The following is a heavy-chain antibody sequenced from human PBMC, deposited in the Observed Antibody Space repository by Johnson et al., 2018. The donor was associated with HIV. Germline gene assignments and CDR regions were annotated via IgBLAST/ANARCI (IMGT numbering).Heavy chain of an antibody. J-gene: IGHJ3*02. D-gene: IGHD4-17*01. CDR3: AQEGPLTVTTVMDAFDI. CDR1: GFTFSSYW. V-gene: IGHV3-7*01. CDR2: IKQDGSAK. Sequence: MLLVESGGGLVQPGGSLRLSCAASGFTFSSYWMSWVRQAPGTGLEGVPNIKQDGSAKYYVDSVKVRFTISRDNAKNSLYLQMNSLRAEDTAVYYCAQEGPLTVTTVMDAFDIWGQGTMVTVSS.